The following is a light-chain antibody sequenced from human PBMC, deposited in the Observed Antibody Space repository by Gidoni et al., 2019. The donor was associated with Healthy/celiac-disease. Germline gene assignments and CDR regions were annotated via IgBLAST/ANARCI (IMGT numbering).Light chain of an antibody. CDR2: DAS. Sequence: EIVLTQSPATLSLSPGERATLSCRASQSVSSYLAWYQQKPGQAPRLLIYDASNRATGIQARFSGSGSRTDFTLTISSLEPEDFAVYYCQQRSNWPRTFGQXTKLEIK. CDR1: QSVSSY. V-gene: IGKV3-11*01. CDR3: QQRSNWPRT. J-gene: IGKJ2*01.